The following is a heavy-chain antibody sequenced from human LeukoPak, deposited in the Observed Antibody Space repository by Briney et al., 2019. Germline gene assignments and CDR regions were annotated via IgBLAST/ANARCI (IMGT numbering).Heavy chain of an antibody. J-gene: IGHJ5*02. V-gene: IGHV3-7*05. CDR1: GFTFSNYW. CDR2: IKQDGSEK. Sequence: EGALRLSCAASGFTFSNYWRIWVRQATGKGLEWVGNIKQDGSEKRYADSVRGRFSISRDNAQTSLYLQMNSLRAEDTAVYYCARASDPWLQLTWGQGTLVTVSS. CDR3: ARASDPWLQLT. D-gene: IGHD5-24*01.